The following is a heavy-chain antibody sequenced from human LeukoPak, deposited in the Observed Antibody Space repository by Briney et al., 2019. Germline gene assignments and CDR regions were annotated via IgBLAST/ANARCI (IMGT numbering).Heavy chain of an antibody. J-gene: IGHJ4*02. CDR2: ISSSSSTI. CDR3: AGAGGVDY. CDR1: GVTFRSDS. V-gene: IGHV3-48*02. Sequence: GRSLRLSCAPSGVTFRSDSIDTGCQAPGKGLEWVSYISSSSSTIYYADSVKGRFTISRDNAKNSLYLQMNSLRDEGTAVYYCAGAGGVDYWGQGNLVTVSS. D-gene: IGHD3-10*01.